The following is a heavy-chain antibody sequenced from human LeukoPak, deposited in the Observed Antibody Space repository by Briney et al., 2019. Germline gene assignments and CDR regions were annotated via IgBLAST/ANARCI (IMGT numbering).Heavy chain of an antibody. CDR3: ARTKWELPSFDY. CDR2: IYYSGST. CDR1: GGSISSYY. J-gene: IGHJ4*02. D-gene: IGHD1-26*01. V-gene: IGHV4-59*01. Sequence: PSETLSLTXTVSGGSISSYYWSWIRQPPGKGLEWIGYIYYSGSTNYNPSLKSRVTISVDTSKNQFSLKLSSVTAADTAVYYCARTKWELPSFDYWGQGTLVTVSS.